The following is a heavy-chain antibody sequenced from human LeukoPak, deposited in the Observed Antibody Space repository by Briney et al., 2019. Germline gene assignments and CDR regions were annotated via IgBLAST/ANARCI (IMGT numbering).Heavy chain of an antibody. J-gene: IGHJ4*02. CDR1: GGSISSGGYY. Sequence: SETLSLTCTVSGGSISSGGYYWSWVRQHPGKGLEWIGYIYYSGSTSYYNPSLKSRVTISVDTSKNQFSLRLSSVTAADTAVYYCATFYRYSNPWYYPFFDNLGQGTLVTGSS. D-gene: IGHD6-13*01. CDR2: IYYSGSTS. V-gene: IGHV4-31*03. CDR3: ATFYRYSNPWYYPFFDN.